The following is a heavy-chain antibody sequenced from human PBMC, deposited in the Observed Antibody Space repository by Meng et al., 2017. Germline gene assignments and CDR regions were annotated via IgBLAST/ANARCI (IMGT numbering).Heavy chain of an antibody. J-gene: IGHJ4*02. V-gene: IGHV3-7*01. CDR1: GFTFSSYW. Sequence: GGSLRLSCAASGFTFSSYWMSWVRQAPGKGLEWVANIKQDGSEKYYVDSVKGRFTISRDNAKNSLYLQMNSLRAEDTAVYYCASHFNLAVAGYNPHRHGLLDYWGQGTLVTVSS. CDR3: ASHFNLAVAGYNPHRHGLLDY. CDR2: IKQDGSEK. D-gene: IGHD6-19*01.